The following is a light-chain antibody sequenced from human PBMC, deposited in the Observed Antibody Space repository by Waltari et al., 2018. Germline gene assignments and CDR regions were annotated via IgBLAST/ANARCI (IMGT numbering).Light chain of an antibody. CDR2: EAT. CDR1: STDLASYNL. J-gene: IGLJ1*01. V-gene: IGLV2-23*01. CDR3: CSYTGSSTSYG. Sequence: QSALSQPASVSVSPGQSLTITCTGASTDLASYNLVAWYQHPPNRAPKLIIYEATTVPSGISLRFSGDKSGPTASLRISGLQSDDEADYYCCSYTGSSTSYGCGGGTKVTVL.